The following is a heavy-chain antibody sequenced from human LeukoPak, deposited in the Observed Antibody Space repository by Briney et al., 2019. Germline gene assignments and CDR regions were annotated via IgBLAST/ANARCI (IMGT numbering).Heavy chain of an antibody. Sequence: GGSLRLSCEASGFAITHYWMRWVRQPPGKGLEWLANIKQDGSLEFYEDSVKGRFTASIDSVKNSLYLHMTRLRVEDTAVYYCVSTSGPWGQGTPVTVSS. V-gene: IGHV3-7*01. CDR3: VSTSGP. CDR1: GFAITHYW. J-gene: IGHJ5*02. CDR2: IKQDGSLE.